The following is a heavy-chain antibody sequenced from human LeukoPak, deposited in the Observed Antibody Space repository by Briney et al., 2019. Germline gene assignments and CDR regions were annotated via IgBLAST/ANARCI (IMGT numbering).Heavy chain of an antibody. CDR2: ISGSGGST. D-gene: IGHD3-22*01. V-gene: IGHV3-23*01. CDR3: ATARNDRSAYLNY. CDR1: GFTFSSYA. J-gene: IGHJ4*02. Sequence: GGSLRLSCAASGFTFSSYAMSWVRQAPGKGLEWVSAISGSGGSTYYADSVKGRFTISRDNSKNTLYLQMNSLRAEDTAVYYCATARNDRSAYLNYWGQGTLVTVSS.